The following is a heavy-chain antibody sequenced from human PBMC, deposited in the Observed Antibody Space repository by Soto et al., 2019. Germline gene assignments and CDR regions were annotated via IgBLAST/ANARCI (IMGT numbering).Heavy chain of an antibody. D-gene: IGHD3-16*01. Sequence: EVQLVESGGGLVQPGGSLRLSCAASGFTVSTKYMSWVRQAPGKGLEWVSVIYSGGSTFYADSVRGRFTISRDNSKNTVNLQMNSLRAEDTAVYYGAGDPWASDYWGQGTLVTVSS. CDR3: AGDPWASDY. CDR1: GFTVSTKY. CDR2: IYSGGST. J-gene: IGHJ4*02. V-gene: IGHV3-66*01.